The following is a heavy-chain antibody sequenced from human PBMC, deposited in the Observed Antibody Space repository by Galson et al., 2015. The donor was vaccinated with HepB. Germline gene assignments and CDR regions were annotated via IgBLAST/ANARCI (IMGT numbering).Heavy chain of an antibody. CDR3: AKELRFLEWLLTPYFDY. J-gene: IGHJ4*02. CDR1: GFTFSSYA. CDR2: ISAGGGSA. V-gene: IGHV3-23*01. D-gene: IGHD3-3*01. Sequence: LRLSCAASGFTFSSYAMSWVRQAPGEGLEWVSAISAGGGSAYYADSVKGRFTISRDNSKNTLYLQMNSLRAEDTAVYYCAKELRFLEWLLTPYFDYWGQGTLLTVSS.